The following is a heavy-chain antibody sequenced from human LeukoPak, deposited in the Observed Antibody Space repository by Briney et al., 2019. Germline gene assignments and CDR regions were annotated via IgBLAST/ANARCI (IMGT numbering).Heavy chain of an antibody. D-gene: IGHD6-19*01. Sequence: GGSLRLSCAASGFTFSSYAMSWVRQAPGKGLEWVSAISGSGGSTYYADSVKGRFTISRDNAKNSLYLQMNSLRGGDTAVYYCARDPYSRGWPYFDYWGQGTLVTVSS. CDR3: ARDPYSRGWPYFDY. CDR2: ISGSGGST. CDR1: GFTFSSYA. V-gene: IGHV3-23*01. J-gene: IGHJ4*02.